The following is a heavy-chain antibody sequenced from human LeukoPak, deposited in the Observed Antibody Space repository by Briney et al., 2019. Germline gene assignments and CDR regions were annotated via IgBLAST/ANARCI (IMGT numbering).Heavy chain of an antibody. CDR2: IYYSGST. Sequence: SETLSLTCTVSGGSISSYYWSWIRQPPGKGLEWIGYIYYSGSTNYNPSLKSRVTISVDTSKNQFSLKLSSVTAADTAVYYCARGALAAAGTGWFDPWGQGTLVTVSS. D-gene: IGHD6-13*01. CDR3: ARGALAAAGTGWFDP. J-gene: IGHJ5*02. V-gene: IGHV4-59*01. CDR1: GGSISSYY.